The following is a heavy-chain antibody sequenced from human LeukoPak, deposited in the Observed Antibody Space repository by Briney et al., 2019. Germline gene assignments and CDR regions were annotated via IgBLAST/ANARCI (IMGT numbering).Heavy chain of an antibody. CDR2: TNQDGSEK. V-gene: IGHV3-7*01. Sequence: HSGGSLRLSCAASGFTFSSHWMSWVRQAPGKGLEWVANTNQDGSEKYYVDSVKGRFIISRDNAKNSLYFQMNSLRAEDTAVCYCARSEAGKFDPWGQGTLVTVSS. CDR3: ARSEAGKFDP. J-gene: IGHJ5*02. CDR1: GFTFSSHW.